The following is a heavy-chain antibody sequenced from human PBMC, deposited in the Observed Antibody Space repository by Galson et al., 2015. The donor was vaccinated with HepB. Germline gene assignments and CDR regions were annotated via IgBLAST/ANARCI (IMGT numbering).Heavy chain of an antibody. CDR2: IDPSTGGT. V-gene: IGHV1-2*02. Sequence: CKASGHTFIGYYIHWVRQAPGQGLEWMGWIDPSTGGTNFAQTFQGRLTMTRDTSISTAYMELSSLMSDDTAIYYCATRGGGYDFLSGYSPNFYYYMDVWGKGTTVAVSS. CDR1: GHTFIGYY. J-gene: IGHJ6*03. D-gene: IGHD3-3*01. CDR3: ATRGGGYDFLSGYSPNFYYYMDV.